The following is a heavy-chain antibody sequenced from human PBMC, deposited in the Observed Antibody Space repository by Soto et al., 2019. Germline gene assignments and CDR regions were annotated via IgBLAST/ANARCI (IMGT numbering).Heavy chain of an antibody. J-gene: IGHJ5*02. V-gene: IGHV4-39*01. D-gene: IGHD6-13*01. CDR3: ASGIAAAGDNWIDP. Sequence: SETLSLTCTVSGGSISSSSYYWGWIRQPPGKGLEWIGSIYYSGSTYYNPSLKSRVTISVDTSKNQFSLKLSSVTAADTAVYYCASGIAAAGDNWIDPWGQGTLVTVSS. CDR2: IYYSGST. CDR1: GGSISSSSYY.